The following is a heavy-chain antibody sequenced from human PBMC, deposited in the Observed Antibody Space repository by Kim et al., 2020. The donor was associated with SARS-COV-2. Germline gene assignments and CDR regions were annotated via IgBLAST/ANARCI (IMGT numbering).Heavy chain of an antibody. CDR3: ARPHRYGGNSVGWFDP. Sequence: ASVKVSCKASGYTFTSYYMHWVRQAPGQGLEWMGIINPSGGSTSYAQKFQGRVTMTRDTSTSTVYMELSSLRSEDTAVYYCARPHRYGGNSVGWFDPWGQGTLVTVSS. V-gene: IGHV1-46*01. CDR1: GYTFTSYY. J-gene: IGHJ5*02. CDR2: INPSGGST. D-gene: IGHD2-21*02.